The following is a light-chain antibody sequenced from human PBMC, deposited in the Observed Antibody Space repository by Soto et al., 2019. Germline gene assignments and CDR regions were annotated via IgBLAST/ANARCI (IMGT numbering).Light chain of an antibody. CDR2: ASS. V-gene: IGKV1-9*01. CDR3: QQRNTFPVT. Sequence: DIQLTQSPSFLSASVGDRVTISCRASQGISSYLAWYQQTPGKAPKLLIYASSTLQSGVPSRFSGSGSGTEFTLTLGRLQPEDFATYYCQQRNTFPVTFGQGTRLDI. J-gene: IGKJ5*01. CDR1: QGISSY.